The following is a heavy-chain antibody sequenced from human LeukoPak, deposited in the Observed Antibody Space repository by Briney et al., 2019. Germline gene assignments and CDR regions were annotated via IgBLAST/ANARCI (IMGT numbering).Heavy chain of an antibody. CDR1: GFTLSSYA. V-gene: IGHV3-30-3*01. CDR3: AREAHY. CDR2: ISYDGSNK. J-gene: IGHJ4*02. Sequence: GGSLRLSCAASGFTLSSYAMHWVRQAPGKGLEWVAVISYDGSNKYYADSVKGRFTISRDNSKNTLYLQMNSLRAEDTAVYYCAREAHYWGQGTLVTVSS.